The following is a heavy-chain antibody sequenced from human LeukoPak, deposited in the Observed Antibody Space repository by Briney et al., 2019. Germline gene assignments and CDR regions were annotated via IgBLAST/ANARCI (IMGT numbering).Heavy chain of an antibody. CDR2: ISSSGSTI. J-gene: IGHJ4*02. CDR3: ARDDSYGLDY. D-gene: IGHD5-18*01. V-gene: IGHV3-48*03. CDR1: GFIFSSYE. Sequence: GGSLRLSCAASGFIFSSYEMNWVRQAPGKGLEWVSYISSSGSTIYYADSVKGRFTISRDNAKNPLYLQMNSLRAEDTAVYYCARDDSYGLDYWGQGTLVTVSS.